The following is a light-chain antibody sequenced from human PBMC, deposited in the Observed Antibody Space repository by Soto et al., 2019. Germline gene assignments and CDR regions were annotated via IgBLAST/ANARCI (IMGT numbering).Light chain of an antibody. J-gene: IGKJ1*01. Sequence: DIQMTQSPSTLSASVGDRVTITCRASQSISSWLDWYQQKPGKAPKVLIYKASILERGVPSRFSCSRSATDYTLTISSLKPDDFAAYYCQQYNTYPWTFGQGTPVEIK. CDR3: QQYNTYPWT. CDR2: KAS. V-gene: IGKV1-5*03. CDR1: QSISSW.